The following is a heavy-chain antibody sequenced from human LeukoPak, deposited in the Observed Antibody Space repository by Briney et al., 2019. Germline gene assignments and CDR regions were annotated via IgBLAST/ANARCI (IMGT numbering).Heavy chain of an antibody. D-gene: IGHD1-26*01. J-gene: IGHJ3*02. V-gene: IGHV4-59*01. CDR3: ARVVGAETDAFDI. Sequence: SETLSLTCTVSGGSISSYYWSWIRQPPGKGLEWIGYIYYSGSTNYNPSLKSRVTISVDTSKNQFSLKLSSVTAADTAVYYCARVVGAETDAFDIWGQGTMVTVSS. CDR1: GGSISSYY. CDR2: IYYSGST.